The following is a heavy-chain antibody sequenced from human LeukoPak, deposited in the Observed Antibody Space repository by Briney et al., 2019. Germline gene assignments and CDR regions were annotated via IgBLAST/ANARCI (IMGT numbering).Heavy chain of an antibody. CDR3: AREAIYCSGGSCYAPFDI. CDR2: INPNSGGT. J-gene: IGHJ3*02. CDR1: GYTFTDYY. D-gene: IGHD2-15*01. V-gene: IGHV1-2*06. Sequence: ASVKVSCKASGYTFTDYYMHWVRQAPGQGLEWMGRINPNSGGTNYAQKFQGRVTMTRDTSISTAYMELSRLRSDDTAVYYCAREAIYCSGGSCYAPFDIWGKGTMVTVSS.